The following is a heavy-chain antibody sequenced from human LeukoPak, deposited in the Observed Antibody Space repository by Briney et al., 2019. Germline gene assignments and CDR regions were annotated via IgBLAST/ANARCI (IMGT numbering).Heavy chain of an antibody. J-gene: IGHJ5*02. CDR2: IYYSGST. V-gene: IGHV4-39*01. CDR3: ARREDTAMPNWFDP. D-gene: IGHD5-18*01. CDR1: GGSISSSSYY. Sequence: SETLSLTCTVSGGSISSSSYYWGWIHQPPGKGLEWIGSIYYSGSTYYNPSLKSRVTISVDTSKNQFSLKLSSVTAADTAVYYCARREDTAMPNWFDPWGQGTLVTVSS.